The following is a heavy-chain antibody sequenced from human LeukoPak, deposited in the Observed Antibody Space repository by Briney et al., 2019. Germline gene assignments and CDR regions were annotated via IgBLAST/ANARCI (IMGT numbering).Heavy chain of an antibody. V-gene: IGHV4-39*01. J-gene: IGHJ5*02. CDR1: GGSISSSSYY. CDR3: ARLRTVAAAGIIWFDP. Sequence: SETLSLTCTVSGGSISSSSYYWGWIRQPPGKGLEWIGSIYYSGSTYYNPSLKSRVTISVDTSKSQFSLKLCSVTAADTAVYYCARLRTVAAAGIIWFDPWGQGTLVTVSS. CDR2: IYYSGST. D-gene: IGHD6-13*01.